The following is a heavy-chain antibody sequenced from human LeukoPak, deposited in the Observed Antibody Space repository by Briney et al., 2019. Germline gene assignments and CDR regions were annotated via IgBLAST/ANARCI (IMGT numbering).Heavy chain of an antibody. CDR3: ARAPSYYDSSGYRPGYFDY. D-gene: IGHD3-22*01. Sequence: ASVKVSCKASGYTFTGYYMHWVRQAPGQGLEWMGWINPNSGGTNYAQKFQGRVTMTRDTSISTGYMELSRLRSDDTAVYYCARAPSYYDSSGYRPGYFDYWGQGTLVTVSS. V-gene: IGHV1-2*02. CDR2: INPNSGGT. CDR1: GYTFTGYY. J-gene: IGHJ4*02.